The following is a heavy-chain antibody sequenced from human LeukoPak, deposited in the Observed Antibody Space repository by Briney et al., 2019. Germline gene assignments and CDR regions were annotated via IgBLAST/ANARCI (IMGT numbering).Heavy chain of an antibody. CDR3: ARYHCPSGVCDGFDY. J-gene: IGHJ4*02. CDR2: IVIANGNT. CDR1: GFTFAWSA. V-gene: IGHV1-58*01. Sequence: SLKVSCKASGFTFAWSAVQWVRQARGQRPEWIGWIVIANGNTNYAQKFQERLTITRDMSTSTAYMELSSLRSEDTAVYYCARYHCPSGVCDGFDYWGQGTLVTVST. D-gene: IGHD2-8*01.